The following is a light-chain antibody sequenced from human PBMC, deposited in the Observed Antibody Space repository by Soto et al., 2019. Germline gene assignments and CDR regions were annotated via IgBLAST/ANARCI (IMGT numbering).Light chain of an antibody. CDR1: SSDAGYYNF. V-gene: IGLV2-23*01. CDR3: CSYAGSSTSWV. J-gene: IGLJ3*02. CDR2: EDS. Sequence: QSALTQPASVSGSPGQSITISCTGTSSDAGYYNFVSWYQQHPGKAPKVIIYEDSTRPSGVSNRISGSKSGNAASLTISGLQAEDVADYYCCSYAGSSTSWVLGGGTKLTVL.